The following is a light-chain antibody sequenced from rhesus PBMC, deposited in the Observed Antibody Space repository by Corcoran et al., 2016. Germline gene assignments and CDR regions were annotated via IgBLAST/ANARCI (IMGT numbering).Light chain of an antibody. CDR2: GAS. CDR3: QETSDFFT. Sequence: EIVMTQSPTTLSLSPGESATLSCRASHSVSSYLVWYQKKPGQPPRLLIYGASSRATGLPDRFSGSGSGTDFSLTISSLEPEDFAVYYCQETSDFFTFGPGTTLDIK. V-gene: IGKV3-31*02. J-gene: IGKJ3*01. CDR1: HSVSSY.